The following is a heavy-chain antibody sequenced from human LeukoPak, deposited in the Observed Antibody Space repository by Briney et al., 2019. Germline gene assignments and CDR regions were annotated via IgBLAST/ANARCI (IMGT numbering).Heavy chain of an antibody. J-gene: IGHJ4*02. CDR3: ARELESHGSGSYFY. D-gene: IGHD3-10*01. V-gene: IGHV1-69*13. CDR2: IIPIFGTA. CDR1: GGTFSSYA. Sequence: ASVKVSCKASGGTFSSYAISWVRQAPGQGLEWMGGIIPIFGTANYTQKFQGRVTITADESTSTAYMELSSLRSEDTAVYYCARELESHGSGSYFYWGQGTLVTVSS.